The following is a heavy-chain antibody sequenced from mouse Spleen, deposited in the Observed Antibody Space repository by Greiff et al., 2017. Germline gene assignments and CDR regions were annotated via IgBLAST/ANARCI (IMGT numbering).Heavy chain of an antibody. CDR1: GFTFSDYY. CDR2: ISNGGGST. CDR3: ARQGELGLGYAMDY. D-gene: IGHD4-1*01. J-gene: IGHJ4*01. Sequence: EVQGVESGGGLVQPGGSLKLSCATSGFTFSDYYMYWVRQTPEKRLEWVAYISNGGGSTYYPDTVKGRFTISRDNAKNTLYLQMSRLKSEDTAMYYCARQGELGLGYAMDYWGQGTSVTVSS. V-gene: IGHV5-12*02.